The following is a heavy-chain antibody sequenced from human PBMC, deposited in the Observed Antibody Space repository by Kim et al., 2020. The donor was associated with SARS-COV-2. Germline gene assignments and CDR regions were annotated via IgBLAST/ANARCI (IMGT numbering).Heavy chain of an antibody. D-gene: IGHD2-15*01. J-gene: IGHJ4*02. CDR1: GFTFSSYG. Sequence: GGSLRLSCAASGFTFSSYGMHWVRQAPGKGLEWVAVISYDGSNKYYADSVKGRFTISRENYKNSLYLQMNSMRAEDTAVYSCVVSPLCFDYWRQGTLVSVS. CDR3: VVSPLCFDY. CDR2: ISYDGSNK. V-gene: IGHV3-30*03.